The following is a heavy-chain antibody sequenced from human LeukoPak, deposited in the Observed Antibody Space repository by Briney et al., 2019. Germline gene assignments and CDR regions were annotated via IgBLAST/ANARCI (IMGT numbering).Heavy chain of an antibody. CDR3: ARGNITMVRGVILYYYYYGMDV. J-gene: IGHJ6*02. D-gene: IGHD3-10*01. V-gene: IGHV4-34*01. CDR1: GGSFSGYY. CDR2: INHSGST. Sequence: PSETLPLTCAVYGGSFSGYYWSWVRQPPGKGLEWIGEINHSGSTNYNPSLKSRVTISVDTSKNQFSLKLSSVTAADTAVYYCARGNITMVRGVILYYYYYGMDVWGQGTTVTVSS.